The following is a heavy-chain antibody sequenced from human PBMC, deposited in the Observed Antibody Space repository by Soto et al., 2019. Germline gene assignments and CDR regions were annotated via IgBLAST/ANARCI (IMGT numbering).Heavy chain of an antibody. D-gene: IGHD3-10*01. J-gene: IGHJ5*02. CDR3: ARDYGSGSYVWFDP. Sequence: GASVKVSCKASGGTFSSYAISWVRQAPGQGLEWMGGIIPIFGTANYAQKFQGRVTITADESTSTAYMELSSLRSEDTAVYYCARDYGSGSYVWFDPWGQGTLVTVSS. CDR1: GGTFSSYA. V-gene: IGHV1-69*13. CDR2: IIPIFGTA.